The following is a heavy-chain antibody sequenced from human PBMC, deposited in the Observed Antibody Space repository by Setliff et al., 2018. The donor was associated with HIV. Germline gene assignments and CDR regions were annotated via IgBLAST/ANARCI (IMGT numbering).Heavy chain of an antibody. Sequence: ASVKVSCKASGYTFTSYGISWVRQAPGQGLEWMGWISAHNGHTEYAQKFQDRVTISTDTSTTTAFMELRSLISDDTAVYYCAREVEQWLPRPRGYRYFYMDVWGKGTTVTVSS. CDR1: GYTFTSYG. J-gene: IGHJ6*03. CDR3: AREVEQWLPRPRGYRYFYMDV. D-gene: IGHD6-19*01. CDR2: ISAHNGHT. V-gene: IGHV1-18*01.